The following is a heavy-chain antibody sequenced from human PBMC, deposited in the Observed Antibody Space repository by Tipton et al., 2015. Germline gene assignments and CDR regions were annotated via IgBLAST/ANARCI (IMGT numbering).Heavy chain of an antibody. J-gene: IGHJ4*02. Sequence: GSLRLSCTASGFTVSSYYMTWVRQAPGKGLEWVSVIYSPGSTYYADSVKGRFTISRDNSNNTLYLQMSSLRPEDTAVYYCAKKCPGSQLVPLDYWGQGTLVTVSS. V-gene: IGHV3-53*01. CDR2: IYSPGST. D-gene: IGHD6-13*01. CDR3: AKKCPGSQLVPLDY. CDR1: GFTVSSYY.